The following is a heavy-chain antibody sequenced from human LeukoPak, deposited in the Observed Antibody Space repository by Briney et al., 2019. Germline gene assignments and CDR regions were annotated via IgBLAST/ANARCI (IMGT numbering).Heavy chain of an antibody. CDR1: GYTFTSCG. CDR2: ISAYNGNT. V-gene: IGHV1-18*01. Sequence: ASVKVSCKASGYTFTSCGISWVRQAPGQGLEWMGWISAYNGNTNYAQKLQGRVTMTTDTSTSTAYMELRSLRSDDTAVYYCARDSYGSARGGFDYWGQGTLVTVSS. J-gene: IGHJ4*02. CDR3: ARDSYGSARGGFDY. D-gene: IGHD3-10*01.